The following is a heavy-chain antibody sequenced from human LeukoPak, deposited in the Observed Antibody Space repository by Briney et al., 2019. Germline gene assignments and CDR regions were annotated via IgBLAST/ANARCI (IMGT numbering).Heavy chain of an antibody. D-gene: IGHD3-9*01. CDR3: ARDVGELRYFDWLFY. V-gene: IGHV1-69*05. J-gene: IGHJ4*02. CDR2: IIPIFGTA. Sequence: SVKVSCKASGGTFSSFAISWVRQAPGQGLEWMGGIIPIFGTANYAQKFQGRVTITTDGSTSTAYMELSSLKSEDTAVYYCARDVGELRYFDWLFYWGQGTLVTVSS. CDR1: GGTFSSFA.